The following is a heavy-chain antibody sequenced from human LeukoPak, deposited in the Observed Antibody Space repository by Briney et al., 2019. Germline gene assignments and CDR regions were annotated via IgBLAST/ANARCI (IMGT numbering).Heavy chain of an antibody. CDR1: GYTFTSYG. D-gene: IGHD3-22*01. V-gene: IGHV1-18*01. CDR2: ISAYNGDT. J-gene: IGHJ4*02. CDR3: ARGSGRLYDSSGYYFDD. Sequence: GASVKVSCKASGYTFTSYGISWVRQAPGQGLEWMGWISAYNGDTNYAEKFQGRVTMTTDTSTRTAYMELRSLRSDDTAVYYCARGSGRLYDSSGYYFDDWGQGTLVTVSS.